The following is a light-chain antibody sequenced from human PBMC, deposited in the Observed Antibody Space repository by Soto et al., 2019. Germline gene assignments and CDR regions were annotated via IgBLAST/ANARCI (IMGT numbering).Light chain of an antibody. CDR3: SSFTSSHTWV. J-gene: IGLJ3*02. CDR1: TSDVGGYDY. Sequence: QSVLTQPASVSGSPGQSIAISCTGTTSDVGGYDYVSWYHQHPGKAPKVMIYEVTNRPSGVSNRFSGSKSGNTASLTISGLQAEDEADYYCSSFTSSHTWVFGGGTQLTVL. V-gene: IGLV2-14*01. CDR2: EVT.